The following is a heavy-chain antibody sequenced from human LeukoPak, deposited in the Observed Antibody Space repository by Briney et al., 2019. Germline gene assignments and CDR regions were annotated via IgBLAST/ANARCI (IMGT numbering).Heavy chain of an antibody. CDR2: INHSGST. CDR1: GGSFSGYY. CDR3: ARGGNSYDDY. J-gene: IGHJ4*02. D-gene: IGHD5-18*01. V-gene: IGHV4-34*01. Sequence: SETLSLTCAVYGGSFSGYYWSWIRQPPGKGLEWIGEINHSGSTNYNPSLKSQVTISVDTSKNQFSLKLSSVTAADTAVYYCARGGNSYDDYWGQGTLVTVSS.